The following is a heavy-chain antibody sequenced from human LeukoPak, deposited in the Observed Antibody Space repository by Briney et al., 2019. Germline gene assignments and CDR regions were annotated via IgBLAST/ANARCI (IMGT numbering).Heavy chain of an antibody. Sequence: GGSLRLSCAASGFTFSSSAMSWVRQAPGKGLEWVSAISYNGGYTYYADSVQGRFTISRDNSKNTLYLQMDSLRGEDTAVYYCAKDFRIGYSAHFDYWGQGALVTVSS. CDR3: AKDFRIGYSAHFDY. J-gene: IGHJ4*02. CDR1: GFTFSSSA. D-gene: IGHD2-21*01. CDR2: ISYNGGYT. V-gene: IGHV3-23*01.